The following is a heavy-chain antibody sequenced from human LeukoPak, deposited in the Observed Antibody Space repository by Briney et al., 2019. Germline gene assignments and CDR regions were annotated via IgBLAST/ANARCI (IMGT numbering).Heavy chain of an antibody. J-gene: IGHJ4*02. V-gene: IGHV4-4*07. CDR2: IYTSGST. CDR1: GGSVSSYY. CDR3: ARDLSYCSSTRCYAPYYFDY. Sequence: PSETLSLTCTVPGGSVSSYYWSWIRQPAGKGLEWIGRIYTSGSTNCNPSLKSRGTISVDKSKYQFSLKLTSVPAADTAVYYCARDLSYCSSTRCYAPYYFDYWGQGTLVTVSS. D-gene: IGHD2-2*01.